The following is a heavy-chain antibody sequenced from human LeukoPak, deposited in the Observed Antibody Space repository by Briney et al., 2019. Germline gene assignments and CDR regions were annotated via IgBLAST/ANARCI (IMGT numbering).Heavy chain of an antibody. CDR1: GFTFDDYG. V-gene: IGHV3-20*04. J-gene: IGHJ1*01. Sequence: PGGSLRLSCAASGFTFDDYGMSWVRQAPGKGLEWVSGINWNGGSTGYADSVKGRFTISRDNAKNSLYLQMNSLRAEDTALYYCASPGDYGDYGEPEYFQHWGQGTLVTVSP. CDR2: INWNGGST. CDR3: ASPGDYGDYGEPEYFQH. D-gene: IGHD4-17*01.